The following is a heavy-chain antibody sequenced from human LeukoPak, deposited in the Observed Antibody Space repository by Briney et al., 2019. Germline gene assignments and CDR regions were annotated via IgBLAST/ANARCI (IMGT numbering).Heavy chain of an antibody. Sequence: GGSLRLSCAASGFTFSSYSMNWVCQAPGKGLEWVSSISSSSSYIYYADSVKGRFTISRDNAKNSLYLQMNSLRAEDTAVYYCARDSSYYDILTGYLPHTRTLDYWGQGTLVTVSS. V-gene: IGHV3-21*01. CDR2: ISSSSSYI. CDR1: GFTFSSYS. D-gene: IGHD3-9*01. CDR3: ARDSSYYDILTGYLPHTRTLDY. J-gene: IGHJ4*02.